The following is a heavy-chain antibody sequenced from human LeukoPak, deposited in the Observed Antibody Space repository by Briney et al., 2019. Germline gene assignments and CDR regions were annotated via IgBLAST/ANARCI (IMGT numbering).Heavy chain of an antibody. J-gene: IGHJ6*02. CDR2: IKEDGSET. CDR1: GFIFKKYW. Sequence: GGSLRLSCAASGFIFKKYWMNWVRQVPGKGLECLANIKEDGSETYYADSVKGRFTISRDNSKNTLYLQMNSLRAEDTAVYYCARGTPSSSGWLYYGMDVWGQGTTVTVSS. CDR3: ARGTPSSSGWLYYGMDV. V-gene: IGHV3-7*01. D-gene: IGHD6-19*01.